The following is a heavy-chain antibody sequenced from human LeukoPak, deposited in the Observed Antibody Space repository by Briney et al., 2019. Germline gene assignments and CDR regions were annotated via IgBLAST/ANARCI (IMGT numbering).Heavy chain of an antibody. CDR1: GYSISSGYY. CDR3: ARVGGPEMATPFDY. CDR2: IYHSGST. J-gene: IGHJ4*02. V-gene: IGHV4-38-2*02. D-gene: IGHD5-24*01. Sequence: PSETLSLTCTVSGYSISSGYYWGWIRQPPGKGLEWIGSIYHSGSTYYNPSLKSRVTISVDTSKNQFSLKLSSVTAADTAVYYCARVGGPEMATPFDYWGQGTLVTVSS.